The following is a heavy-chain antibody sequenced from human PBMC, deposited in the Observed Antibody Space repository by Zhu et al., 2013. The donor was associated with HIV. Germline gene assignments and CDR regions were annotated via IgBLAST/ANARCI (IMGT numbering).Heavy chain of an antibody. CDR3: ARVESSSGNYFDS. CDR1: GGSISGTNW. Sequence: VQLQESGPGLVKPSGTLSLTCAVSGGSISGTNWWSWVRQPPGKGLEWIGEVYHSVSSNYNPSLKSRVTISVDGYKNQLSLMLTSVTAADTAVYYCARVESSSGNYFDSWGQGTLVTVS. V-gene: IGHV4-4*02. J-gene: IGHJ4*02. CDR2: VYHSVSS. D-gene: IGHD3-10*01.